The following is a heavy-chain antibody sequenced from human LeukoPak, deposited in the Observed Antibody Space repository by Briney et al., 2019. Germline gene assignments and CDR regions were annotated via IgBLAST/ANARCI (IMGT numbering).Heavy chain of an antibody. D-gene: IGHD6-13*01. V-gene: IGHV3-23*01. CDR3: ARNRGWQQFDY. Sequence: GGSLRLSCAASGFPFSTYAMAWVRQAPGKGLEWVSGVSDDGIETYYADSVRGRFTISRDNSNNTVYLQLSSLRAEDTALYYCARNRGWQQFDYWGRGTLVTVSS. CDR2: VSDDGIET. J-gene: IGHJ4*02. CDR1: GFPFSTYA.